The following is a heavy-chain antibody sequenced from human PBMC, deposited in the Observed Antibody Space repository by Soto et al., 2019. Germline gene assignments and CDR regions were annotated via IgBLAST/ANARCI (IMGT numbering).Heavy chain of an antibody. CDR3: ARGGGYCSGGSCYSHYYYGMDV. CDR1: GYTFTGYY. J-gene: IGHJ6*02. V-gene: IGHV1-2*02. CDR2: INPNSGGT. Sequence: ASVKVSCKASGYTFTGYYKHWVRQAPGQGLEWMGWINPNSGGTNYAQKFQGRVTMTRDTSISTAYMELSRLRSDDTAVYYCARGGGYCSGGSCYSHYYYGMDVWGQGTTVTVSS. D-gene: IGHD2-15*01.